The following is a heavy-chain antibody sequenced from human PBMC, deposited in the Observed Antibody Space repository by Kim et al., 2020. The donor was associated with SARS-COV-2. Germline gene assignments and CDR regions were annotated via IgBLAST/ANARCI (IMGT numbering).Heavy chain of an antibody. CDR1: GFTFSTSP. CDR3: AKGGINSGFDY. CDR2: ISWDGTRT. Sequence: GGSLRLSCVASGFTFSTSPMGWVRQAPGKGLEWVSRISWDGTRTYYADSVKGRVTMSSDKSKNMLYLHMNSLRVEDTAVYYCAKGGINSGFDYWGQGTQV. D-gene: IGHD1-26*01. V-gene: IGHV3-23*01. J-gene: IGHJ4*02.